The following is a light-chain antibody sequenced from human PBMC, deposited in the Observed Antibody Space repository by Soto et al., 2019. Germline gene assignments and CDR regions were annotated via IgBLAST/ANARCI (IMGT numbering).Light chain of an antibody. CDR1: SSNIGAGHA. J-gene: IGLJ3*02. Sequence: QSVLTQPPSVSGAPGQRVTISCTGSSSNIGAGHALHWYQHLPGAAPKLLMYGNSDRPSGVPDRFSGSKSGTSASLAITGLQPEDEADHYCQSYDDSLSGWVFGGGTKVTVL. V-gene: IGLV1-40*01. CDR2: GNS. CDR3: QSYDDSLSGWV.